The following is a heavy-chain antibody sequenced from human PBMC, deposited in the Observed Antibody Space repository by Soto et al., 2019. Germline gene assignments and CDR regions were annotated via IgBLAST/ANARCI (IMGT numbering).Heavy chain of an antibody. CDR1: GFTFSNYW. CDR2: INSDGSST. Sequence: GGSLRLSCAASGFTFSNYWMHWVRQAPGKGLVWVSRINSDGSSTMYADSVKGRFTISRDNAKNTLYLQMNSLRAEDTAVYYCAKVGDVAVADDYWGQGTLVTVSS. D-gene: IGHD6-19*01. V-gene: IGHV3-74*03. CDR3: AKVGDVAVADDY. J-gene: IGHJ4*02.